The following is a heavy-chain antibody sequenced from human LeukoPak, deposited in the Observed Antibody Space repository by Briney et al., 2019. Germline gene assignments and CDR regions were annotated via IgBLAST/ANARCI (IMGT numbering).Heavy chain of an antibody. D-gene: IGHD5-24*01. CDR3: ARPSRDGYNSVFDY. Sequence: SETLSLTCTVSGGSISSSSYYWGWVRQPPGKGLEWIVSIYYSGSTYYNPSLKSRVTISVDTSKNQFSLKLSSVTAADTAVYYCARPSRDGYNSVFDYWGQGTLVTVSS. CDR2: IYYSGST. CDR1: GGSISSSSYY. V-gene: IGHV4-39*01. J-gene: IGHJ4*02.